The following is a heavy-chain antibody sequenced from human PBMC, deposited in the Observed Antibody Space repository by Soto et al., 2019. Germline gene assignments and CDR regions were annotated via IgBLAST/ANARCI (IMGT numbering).Heavy chain of an antibody. D-gene: IGHD3-10*01. Sequence: EVQMLESGGGLVQPGGSLRLTCAVYGFTLSSYALKWVRQAPGKRLEWVSGISGSDDSTRYADSAKGRFTISRDNSKNTLYLQMNSLRVEDTAVYYCAKGKPSVILVVPLDCWGQGSPVTVSS. CDR2: ISGSDDST. CDR3: AKGKPSVILVVPLDC. J-gene: IGHJ4*02. V-gene: IGHV3-23*01. CDR1: GFTLSSYA.